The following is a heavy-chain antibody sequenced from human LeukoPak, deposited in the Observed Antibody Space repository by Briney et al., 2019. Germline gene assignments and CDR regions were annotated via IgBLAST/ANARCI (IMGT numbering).Heavy chain of an antibody. V-gene: IGHV1-24*01. Sequence: ASVKVSCKVSGYTLTELSIHWVRQPPGKGLEWMGGSDPGDGKTIFAQKFQGRVAMTEDTSTDTAYMELSSLRSEDTAVYFCARSVNWGSPHYWYFDLWGRGTLVAVSS. CDR3: ARSVNWGSPHYWYFDL. D-gene: IGHD7-27*01. J-gene: IGHJ2*01. CDR1: GYTLTELS. CDR2: SDPGDGKT.